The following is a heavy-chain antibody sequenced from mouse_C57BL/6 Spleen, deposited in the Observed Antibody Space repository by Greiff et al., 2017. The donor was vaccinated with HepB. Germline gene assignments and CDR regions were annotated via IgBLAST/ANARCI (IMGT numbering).Heavy chain of an antibody. CDR3: ARLARSIRGFAY. CDR2: IHPNSGST. D-gene: IGHD1-2*01. V-gene: IGHV1-64*01. CDR1: GYTFTSYW. Sequence: QVQLQQPGAELVKPGASVKLSCKASGYTFTSYWMHWVKQRPGQGLEWIGMIHPNSGSTNYNEKFKSKATLTVDKSSSTAYMQLSSLTSEDSAVYYCARLARSIRGFAYWGQGTLVTVSA. J-gene: IGHJ3*01.